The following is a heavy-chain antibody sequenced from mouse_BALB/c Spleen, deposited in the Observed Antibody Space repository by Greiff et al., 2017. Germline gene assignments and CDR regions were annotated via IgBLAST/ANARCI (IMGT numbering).Heavy chain of an antibody. CDR1: GYTFTDYW. Sequence: VQLQQPGAELVMPGASVKMSCKASGYTFTDYWMHWVKQRPGQGLEWIGAIDTSDSYTSYTQKFKGKATLTVDESSSTVYMQLSSLTSEDSAVYYWTRSGITTAHGAWFAYWGQGTLVTVSA. CDR3: TRSGITTAHGAWFAY. V-gene: IGHV1-69*01. J-gene: IGHJ3*01. CDR2: IDTSDSYT. D-gene: IGHD1-1*01.